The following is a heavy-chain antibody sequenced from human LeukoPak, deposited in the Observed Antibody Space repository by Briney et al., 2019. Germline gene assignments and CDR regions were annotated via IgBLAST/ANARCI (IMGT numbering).Heavy chain of an antibody. Sequence: PSETLSLTCTVSGGSISSSSYYWVWIRQPPGKGLEWIGYVYYSGSTNYNPSLKSRVTILVDTSKNQLSLKLSSVTAADTAVYYCARHEGTYDFGDSLLAWGQGTLVTVSS. CDR3: ARHEGTYDFGDSLLA. J-gene: IGHJ1*01. CDR2: VYYSGST. V-gene: IGHV4-61*05. CDR1: GGSISSSSYY. D-gene: IGHD4-17*01.